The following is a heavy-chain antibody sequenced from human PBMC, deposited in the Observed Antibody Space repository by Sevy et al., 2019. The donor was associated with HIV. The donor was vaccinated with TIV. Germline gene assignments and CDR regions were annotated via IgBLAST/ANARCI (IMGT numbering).Heavy chain of an antibody. V-gene: IGHV4-34*01. J-gene: IGHJ4*02. CDR1: GESFSNYY. Sequence: SETLSLTCAVYGESFSNYYWSWIRLSPGKGLESIGGIDHRGRRGYNPSLKNRVTMSVDTSKNQFSLKLTSVTAADTAVYYCARGPKPLRSDYGDYRGVGYYFDSWGQGTLVTVSS. D-gene: IGHD4-17*01. CDR3: ARGPKPLRSDYGDYRGVGYYFDS. CDR2: IDHRGRR.